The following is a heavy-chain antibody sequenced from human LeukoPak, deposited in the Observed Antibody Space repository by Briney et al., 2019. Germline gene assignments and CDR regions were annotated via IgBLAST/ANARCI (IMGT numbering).Heavy chain of an antibody. V-gene: IGHV4-59*11. D-gene: IGHD1-1*01. CDR2: IYYSGST. J-gene: IGHJ4*02. CDR3: ARASDWNRAPSFDY. Sequence: PSETLSLTCTVSGGSISSHYWSWIRQPPGKGLEWIGYIYYSGSTNYNPSLKSRVTISVDTSKNQFSLKLSSVTAADTAVYYCARASDWNRAPSFDYWGQGTLVTVSS. CDR1: GGSISSHY.